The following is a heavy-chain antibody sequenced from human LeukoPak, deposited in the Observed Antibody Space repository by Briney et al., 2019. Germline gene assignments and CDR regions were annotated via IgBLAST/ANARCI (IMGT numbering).Heavy chain of an antibody. CDR1: GGSIISSCYY. CDR2: IYYSGST. Sequence: SETLSLTSTVSGGSIISSCYYWGWIRQPRGKGLEWIGSIYYSGSTYYNPSLKSRVTISVDTSKNQFSLKLSSVTAADTAVYYCARHSGYCIGGSCYPNWFDLWGQGTLVTVSS. J-gene: IGHJ5*02. D-gene: IGHD2-15*01. V-gene: IGHV4-39*01. CDR3: ARHSGYCIGGSCYPNWFDL.